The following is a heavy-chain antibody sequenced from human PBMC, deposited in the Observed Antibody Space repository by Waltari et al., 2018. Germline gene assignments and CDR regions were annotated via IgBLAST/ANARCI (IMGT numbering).Heavy chain of an antibody. CDR1: GFTFSSYW. CDR3: ARGGGSGDY. D-gene: IGHD3-16*01. J-gene: IGHJ4*02. Sequence: EVQLVESGGDLVQPGGSLRLSCAASGFTFSSYWMSWVRQAPGKGLEWVASIKRDGSDKYYVDSVKGRFTISRDNSENSLYLQMNSLRTEDTAVYYCARGGGSGDYWGQGTLVTVSS. V-gene: IGHV3-7*01. CDR2: IKRDGSDK.